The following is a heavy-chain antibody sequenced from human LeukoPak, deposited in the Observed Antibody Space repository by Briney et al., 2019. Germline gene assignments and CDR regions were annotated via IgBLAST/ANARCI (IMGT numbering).Heavy chain of an antibody. CDR2: ITDSGSST. Sequence: GGSLRLSCAASGFTFTGYYLHWVRQTPGKGLEYISTITDSGSSTYHANSVRGRFTISRDNSKNTLYLQMGSLRTEDTAVYYCARSTRYFGSAMYYFDDWGQGTLVTVSS. CDR3: ARSTRYFGSAMYYFDD. D-gene: IGHD3-10*01. V-gene: IGHV3-64*01. J-gene: IGHJ4*02. CDR1: GFTFTGYY.